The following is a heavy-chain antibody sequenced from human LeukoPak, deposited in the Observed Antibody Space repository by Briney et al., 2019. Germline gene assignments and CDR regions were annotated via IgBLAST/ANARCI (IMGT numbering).Heavy chain of an antibody. CDR3: ARDTRLNYDSGSYCLDY. D-gene: IGHD3-10*01. CDR1: GFTVSSNY. J-gene: IGHJ4*02. CDR2: IYSGGGGT. V-gene: IGHV3-53*01. Sequence: GGSLRLSCAASGFTVSSNYMSWVRQAPGKGLEWVSVIYSGGGGTYYADSVKGRFTISRDNSKNTLYLQMNSLRAEDTAVYYCARDTRLNYDSGSYCLDYWGQGTLVTVSS.